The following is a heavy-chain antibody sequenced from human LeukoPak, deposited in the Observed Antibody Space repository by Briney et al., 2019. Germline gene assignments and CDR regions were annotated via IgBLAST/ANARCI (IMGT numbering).Heavy chain of an antibody. CDR2: ISYDGSNK. D-gene: IGHD4/OR15-4a*01. J-gene: IGHJ4*02. CDR1: GFTFSSYG. CDR3: AKDSRYGARVFDY. Sequence: PGRSLRLSCAASGFTFSSYGMHWVRQAPGKGLEWVAVISYDGSNKYYADSVEGRFTISRDNSKNTLYLQMNSLRAEDTAVYYCAKDSRYGARVFDYWGQGTLVTVSS. V-gene: IGHV3-30*18.